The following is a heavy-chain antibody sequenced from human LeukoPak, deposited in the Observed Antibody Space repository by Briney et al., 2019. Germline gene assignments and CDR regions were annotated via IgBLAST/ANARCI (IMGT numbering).Heavy chain of an antibody. V-gene: IGHV4-4*07. CDR1: GGSISSYY. CDR3: ARSAAGTAYNFDC. CDR2: IYTSGST. D-gene: IGHD6-13*01. J-gene: IGHJ4*02. Sequence: SETLSLTCTVSGGSISSYYWTWIRQPAGKGLEWIGRIYTSGSTNYNPSLKSRVTMSVDTSKNQFSLKLSSVTAADTGVYYCARSAAGTAYNFDCWGQGTLVTVSS.